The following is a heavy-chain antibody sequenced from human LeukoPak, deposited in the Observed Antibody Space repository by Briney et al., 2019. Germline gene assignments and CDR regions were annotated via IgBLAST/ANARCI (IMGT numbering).Heavy chain of an antibody. CDR1: GGSISSYY. CDR3: ARAPYYYDSSGYYYFDY. CDR2: IYYSGST. D-gene: IGHD3-22*01. V-gene: IGHV4-59*01. Sequence: SETLSLTCTVSGGSISSYYWSWIRQPPGKGLEWIGYIYYSGSTNYNPSLKSRVTISVDTSKNQFSLKLSSVTAADTAVYYCARAPYYYDSSGYYYFDYWGQGTLVTVSS. J-gene: IGHJ4*02.